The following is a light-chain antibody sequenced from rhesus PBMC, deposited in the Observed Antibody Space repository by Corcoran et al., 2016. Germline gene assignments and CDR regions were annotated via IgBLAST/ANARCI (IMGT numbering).Light chain of an antibody. V-gene: IGKV3S9*01. CDR3: QQYSNWPRT. CDR1: QSVSSY. Sequence: EIVMTQSPATLSLSPGERSTLSCRASQSVSSYVSWYQEKPEQAPRLLIYGASSRATGIPDRFSGSGYGTDFTLTISSLKPEDFAVYYCQQYSNWPRTFGQGTKVEIK. CDR2: GAS. J-gene: IGKJ1*01.